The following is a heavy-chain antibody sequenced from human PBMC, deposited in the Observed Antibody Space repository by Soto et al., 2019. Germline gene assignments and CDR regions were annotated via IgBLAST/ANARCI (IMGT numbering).Heavy chain of an antibody. CDR2: ISGSGGST. CDR1: VFTFSSNA. CDR3: AKDELVVAATPSGY. V-gene: IGHV3-23*01. D-gene: IGHD2-15*01. Sequence: EVQLLESGGGLVQPGGSLRLSCAASVFTFSSNAMSWVRQAPGKGLEWVSAISGSGGSTYYADSVKGRFTISRDNSKNTLYLQMNSLRAEDTAVYYCAKDELVVAATPSGYWGQGTLVTVSS. J-gene: IGHJ4*02.